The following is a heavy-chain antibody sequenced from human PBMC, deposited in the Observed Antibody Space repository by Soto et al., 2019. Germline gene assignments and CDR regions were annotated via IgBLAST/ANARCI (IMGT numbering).Heavy chain of an antibody. V-gene: IGHV3-74*01. CDR2: INSDGSST. D-gene: IGHD3-3*01. CDR1: GFTFSSYW. Sequence: GGSLRLSCAASGFTFSSYWMHWVRQAPGKGLVWVSRINSDGSSTSYADSVKGRFTISRDNAKNTLYLQMNSLRAEDTAVYYCARDQYDGWSGYSYGMDGWGQGTTVTVSS. CDR3: ARDQYDGWSGYSYGMDG. J-gene: IGHJ6*02.